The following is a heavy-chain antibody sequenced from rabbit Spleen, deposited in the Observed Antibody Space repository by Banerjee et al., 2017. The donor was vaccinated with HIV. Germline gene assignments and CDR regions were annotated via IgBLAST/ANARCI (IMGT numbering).Heavy chain of an antibody. V-gene: IGHV1S40*01. D-gene: IGHD1-1*01. CDR3: ARDLTSVIGWNFNL. CDR2: IYTGNSKT. Sequence: QSLEESGGGLVKPGASLTLTCTASGVSFSSNHYMCWVRQAPGKGLEWIACIYTGNSKTYYASWAKGRFTISKTSSTTVTLQMTSLTVADTATYFCARDLTSVIGWNFNLWGQGTLVTVS. J-gene: IGHJ4*01. CDR1: GVSFSSNHY.